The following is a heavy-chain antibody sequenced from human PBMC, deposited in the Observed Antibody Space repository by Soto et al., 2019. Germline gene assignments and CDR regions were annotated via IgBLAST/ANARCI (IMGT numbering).Heavy chain of an antibody. D-gene: IGHD5-12*01. CDR2: IIPILGIA. J-gene: IGHJ4*02. CDR1: GVTFISYT. V-gene: IGHV1-69*02. CDR3: ARAGPEYSGYDYTGFFDY. Sequence: QVQLVQSGAEVKKPGSSVKVSCKASGVTFISYTISWVRQAPGQGLEWMGRIIPILGIANYAQKFQRRVTNTADKSTSKDYMELSSLKSEDTAVDYCARAGPEYSGYDYTGFFDYWGQGTLVTVSS.